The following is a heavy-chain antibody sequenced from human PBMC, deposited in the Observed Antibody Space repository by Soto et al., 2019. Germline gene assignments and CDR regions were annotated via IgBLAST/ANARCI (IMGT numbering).Heavy chain of an antibody. J-gene: IGHJ5*02. Sequence: PSETLSLTCAVYGGSVNGYYWKWIRQPPGKGLEWIGEIHHTGGTHYNPSLKSRVTMSVDTSKNKFSLRLSSVTAADTATYYCATRITVFGLLIPPFDPWGQGTQVTVSS. D-gene: IGHD3-3*01. CDR1: GGSVNGYY. CDR2: IHHTGGT. CDR3: ATRITVFGLLIPPFDP. V-gene: IGHV4-34*01.